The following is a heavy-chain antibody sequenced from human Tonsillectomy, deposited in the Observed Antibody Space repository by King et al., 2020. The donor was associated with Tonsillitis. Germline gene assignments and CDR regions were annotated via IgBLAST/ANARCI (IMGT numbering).Heavy chain of an antibody. CDR3: VKDQGLVAVAGEFDY. Sequence: QVQLVESGGGVVQPGKSLRLSCAASGFNFSNYGMHWVRQAPGKGLEWVAVISYDGSNKYYADSVKGRFTISGDNSQNTLYLQMNSLRAEDTAVYYCVKDQGLVAVAGEFDYWGQGTLVTVSS. D-gene: IGHD6-19*01. CDR2: ISYDGSNK. CDR1: GFNFSNYG. J-gene: IGHJ4*02. V-gene: IGHV3-30*18.